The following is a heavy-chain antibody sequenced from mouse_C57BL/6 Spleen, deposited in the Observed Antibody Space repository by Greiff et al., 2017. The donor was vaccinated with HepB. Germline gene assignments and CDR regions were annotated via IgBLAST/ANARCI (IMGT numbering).Heavy chain of an antibody. CDR1: GYAFSSYW. CDR2: IYPGDGDT. D-gene: IGHD2-1*01. CDR3: ASLGYGNYVDY. Sequence: QVQLQQSGAELVKPGASVKISCKASGYAFSSYWMNWVKQRPGKGLEWIGQIYPGDGDTNYNGKFKGKATLTADKSSSTAYMQLSSLTSEDSAVYFCASLGYGNYVDYWGQGTTLTVSS. V-gene: IGHV1-80*01. J-gene: IGHJ2*01.